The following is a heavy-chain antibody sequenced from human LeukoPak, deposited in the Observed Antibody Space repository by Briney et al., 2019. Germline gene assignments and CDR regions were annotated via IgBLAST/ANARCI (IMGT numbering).Heavy chain of an antibody. CDR1: GYTFTNYG. Sequence: AASVKVSCKASGYTFTNYGISWVRQAPGQGLEWMGWTSAYNGNTHYAQNLQGRVTMTTDTSTSTAYMELKSLRSDDTAVYYCARGGHRRYYYTSGSAFDPWGQGTLVTVSS. CDR3: ARGGHRRYYYTSGSAFDP. D-gene: IGHD3-10*01. CDR2: TSAYNGNT. V-gene: IGHV1-18*01. J-gene: IGHJ5*02.